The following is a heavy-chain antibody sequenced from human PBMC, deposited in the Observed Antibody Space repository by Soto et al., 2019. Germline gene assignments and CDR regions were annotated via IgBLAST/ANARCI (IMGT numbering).Heavy chain of an antibody. CDR3: ARVLGDYSNYPSWFDP. D-gene: IGHD4-4*01. CDR2: ISSSGSTI. V-gene: IGHV3-11*01. CDR1: GFTFSDYY. Sequence: GGSLRLSCAASGFTFSDYYMSWIRQAPGKGLEWVSYISSSGSTIYYADSVKGRFTISRDNAKNSLYLQMNSLRAEDTAVYYCARVLGDYSNYPSWFDPWGQGTLVTVSS. J-gene: IGHJ5*02.